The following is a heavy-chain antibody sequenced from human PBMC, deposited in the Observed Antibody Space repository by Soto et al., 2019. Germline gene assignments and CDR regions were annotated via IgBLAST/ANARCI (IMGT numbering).Heavy chain of an antibody. V-gene: IGHV3-23*01. D-gene: IGHD2-15*01. CDR1: GFTFSSYA. J-gene: IGHJ4*02. CDR3: AAGYCSGGSCYSFDY. Sequence: GGSLRLSCAASGFTFSSYAMSWVRQAPGKGLEWVSAISGSGGSTYYADSVKGRFTISRDNSKNTLYLQMNSLRAEDTAVYYCAAGYCSGGSCYSFDYWGQGTLVTVSS. CDR2: ISGSGGST.